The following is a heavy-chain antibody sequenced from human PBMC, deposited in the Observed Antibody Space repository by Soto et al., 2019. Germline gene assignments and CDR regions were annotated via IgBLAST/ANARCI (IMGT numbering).Heavy chain of an antibody. J-gene: IGHJ6*02. D-gene: IGHD3-10*01. V-gene: IGHV1-18*04. Sequence: AASVKVSCKASGYTFTSCTFSWVRQAPGQGLEWMGWISANNGNIRYAQKLQGRVTMTTDTSTSTVYVEVWSLRSDDTAVYYCARQKGINNYYGMDVWGQGTTVTVSS. CDR1: GYTFTSCT. CDR3: ARQKGINNYYGMDV. CDR2: ISANNGNI.